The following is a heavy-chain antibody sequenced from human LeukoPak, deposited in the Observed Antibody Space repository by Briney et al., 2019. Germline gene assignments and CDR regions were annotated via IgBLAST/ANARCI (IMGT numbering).Heavy chain of an antibody. Sequence: GGSLRLSCAASGFTFSSYAMSWVRQAPGKGLEWVSAISGSGGSAYYADSVKGRSTISRDNSKNTLYLQMNSLRAEDTAVYYCAKAMIVVVITPSYFDYWGQGTLVTVSS. CDR1: GFTFSSYA. CDR3: AKAMIVVVITPSYFDY. D-gene: IGHD3-22*01. V-gene: IGHV3-23*01. J-gene: IGHJ4*02. CDR2: ISGSGGSA.